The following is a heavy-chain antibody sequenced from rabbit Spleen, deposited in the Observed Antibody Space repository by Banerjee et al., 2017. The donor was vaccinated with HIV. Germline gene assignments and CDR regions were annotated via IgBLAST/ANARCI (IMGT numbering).Heavy chain of an antibody. CDR1: GFSLSSSYY. CDR3: ARDLVGVIGWNFYL. D-gene: IGHD1-1*01. V-gene: IGHV1S45*01. CDR2: INAATAKP. J-gene: IGHJ4*01. Sequence: QEQLVESGGGLVQPEGSLTLTCTASGFSLSSSYYMCWVRQAPGKGLEWIACINAATAKPVYATWAKGRFTISRTSSTTVTLRMTSLTAADRATYFCARDLVGVIGWNFYLWGPGTLVTVS.